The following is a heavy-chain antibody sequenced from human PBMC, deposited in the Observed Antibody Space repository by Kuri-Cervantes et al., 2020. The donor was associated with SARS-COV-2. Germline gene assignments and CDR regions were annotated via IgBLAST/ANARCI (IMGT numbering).Heavy chain of an antibody. Sequence: SETLSLTCTVSGDPMSSGNYYWSWIRQPAGKGLEWIGHIYTTGTTNYNPSLKSRVTISVDTSKNQFSLKLSSVTAADTAVYYCARPGGFLDVWGKGTTVTVSS. CDR1: GDPMSSGNYY. CDR2: IYTTGTT. J-gene: IGHJ6*04. D-gene: IGHD4-23*01. V-gene: IGHV4-61*09. CDR3: ARPGGFLDV.